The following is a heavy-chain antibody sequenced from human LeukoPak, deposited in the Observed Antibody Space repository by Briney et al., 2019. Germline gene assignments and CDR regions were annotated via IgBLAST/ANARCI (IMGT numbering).Heavy chain of an antibody. CDR1: GFTFSSYG. Sequence: GRSLRLSCAASGFTFSSYGMHWVRQAPGKGLEWVAVIWYDGSNKYYADSVKGRFTISRDNSKNTLCLQMNSLRAEDTAVYYCAREIGSEDSSGWYGYYYYYGMDVWGKGTTVTVSS. CDR2: IWYDGSNK. D-gene: IGHD6-19*01. J-gene: IGHJ6*04. CDR3: AREIGSEDSSGWYGYYYYYGMDV. V-gene: IGHV3-33*01.